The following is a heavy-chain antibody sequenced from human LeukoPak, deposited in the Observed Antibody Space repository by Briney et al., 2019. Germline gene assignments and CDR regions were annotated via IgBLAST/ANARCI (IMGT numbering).Heavy chain of an antibody. CDR2: INPNGGAT. J-gene: IGHJ4*02. V-gene: IGHV1-2*02. CDR1: GYIFTGYY. CDR3: ARDERYSDADHHYPDLGY. D-gene: IGHD3-16*01. Sequence: ASVMVSCKASGYIFTGYYLFWVRQAPGQGLEWMGWINPNGGATRYAQKFQGRVTLTCDTSIRTTYMELSSLTSDDTAVYYCARDERYSDADHHYPDLGYWGQGTLVTVSS.